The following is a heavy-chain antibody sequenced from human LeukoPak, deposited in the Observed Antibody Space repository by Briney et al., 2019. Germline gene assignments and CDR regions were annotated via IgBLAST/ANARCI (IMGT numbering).Heavy chain of an antibody. D-gene: IGHD4-23*01. CDR1: GYSFTSYW. CDR2: IYPGDSDT. V-gene: IGHV5-51*01. J-gene: IGHJ1*01. CDR3: ARLPYGGNAGRRNYFQH. Sequence: GESLKISCKGSGYSFTSYWIGWVRQMPGKGLEWMGIIYPGDSDTRYSPSFQGQVTISADKSISTAYLQWSSLKASDTAMYYCARLPYGGNAGRRNYFQHWGQGTLVTVSS.